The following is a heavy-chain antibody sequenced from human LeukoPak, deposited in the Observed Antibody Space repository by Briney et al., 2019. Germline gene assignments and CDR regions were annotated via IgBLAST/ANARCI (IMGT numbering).Heavy chain of an antibody. D-gene: IGHD2-21*02. J-gene: IGHJ4*02. CDR1: GYTITSYD. Sequence: ASVKVSCKASGYTITSYDINWVRQATGQGLEWMGWMNPNSGNTGYAQKFQGRVTMTRNTSISTAYMELSSLRSEDTAVYYCAKDLGVVVTAPFDYWGQGTLVTVSS. V-gene: IGHV1-8*01. CDR3: AKDLGVVVTAPFDY. CDR2: MNPNSGNT.